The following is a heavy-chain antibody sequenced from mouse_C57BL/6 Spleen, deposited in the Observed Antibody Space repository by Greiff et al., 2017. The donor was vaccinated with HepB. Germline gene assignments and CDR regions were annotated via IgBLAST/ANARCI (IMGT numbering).Heavy chain of an antibody. CDR2: IYPGSGST. CDR3: ESCPPVSTDPFGY. V-gene: IGHV1-55*01. CDR1: GYTFTSYW. Sequence: QVQLQQPGAELVKPGASVKMSCKASGYTFTSYWITWVKQRPGQGLEWIGDIYPGSGSTNYNEKFKSKATLTVDTSSSTAYMQLSSLTSEDSAVYYVESCPPVSTDPFGYWGQGTPLTVSS. J-gene: IGHJ2*01. D-gene: IGHD1-1*01.